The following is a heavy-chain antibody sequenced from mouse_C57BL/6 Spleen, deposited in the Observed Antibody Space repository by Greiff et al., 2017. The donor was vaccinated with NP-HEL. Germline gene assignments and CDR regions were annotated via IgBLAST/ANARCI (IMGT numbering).Heavy chain of an antibody. J-gene: IGHJ4*01. Sequence: VQLKESGAELVKPGASVKLSCTASGFNIKDYYMHWVKQRTEQGLEWIGRLDPEDGEYKYAPQFQGKATLTVDTYSYTAFLQLSSQTSEDTAVYYCASYYDNDGGYYYAMAYWGQGTSVTVSS. CDR3: ASYYDNDGGYYYAMAY. D-gene: IGHD2-4*01. V-gene: IGHV14-2*01. CDR1: GFNIKDYY. CDR2: LDPEDGEY.